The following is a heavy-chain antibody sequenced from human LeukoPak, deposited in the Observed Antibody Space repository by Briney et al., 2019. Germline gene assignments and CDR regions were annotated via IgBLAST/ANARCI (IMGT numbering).Heavy chain of an antibody. CDR2: TNEAGGDK. CDR3: EIAKTVRGAFGS. Sequence: GGSLRLSCAASGFTFSDFWMSWVRQAPGKGLECVASTNEAGGDKLYVDSVKGRFTISRDNSKNSLSLQMNSLTAEDTAIYYCEIAKTVRGAFGSGGQETLVSVSS. V-gene: IGHV3-7*01. J-gene: IGHJ4*02. D-gene: IGHD4/OR15-4a*01. CDR1: GFTFSDFW.